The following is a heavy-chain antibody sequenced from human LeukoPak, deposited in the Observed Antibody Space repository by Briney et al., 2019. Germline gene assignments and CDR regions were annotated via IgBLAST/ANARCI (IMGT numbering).Heavy chain of an antibody. V-gene: IGHV4-39*01. CDR1: GDSISSSNYY. CDR2: ISNGGNI. Sequence: SETLSLTCTVSGDSISSSNYYWGRIRQPPGKGLEWIGSISNGGNIYYNPSLKSRVTISVDTSENQFSLKLNSVTAADTAVYYCARRPPASGADWFDPWGQGTLVTVSS. D-gene: IGHD1-26*01. CDR3: ARRPPASGADWFDP. J-gene: IGHJ5*02.